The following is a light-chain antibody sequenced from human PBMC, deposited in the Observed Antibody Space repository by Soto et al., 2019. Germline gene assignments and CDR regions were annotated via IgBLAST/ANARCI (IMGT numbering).Light chain of an antibody. V-gene: IGLV1-40*01. CDR3: QSYDSSLSGREV. CDR2: GNT. CDR1: SSTIGAGYD. Sequence: QSVLTQPPSVSGAPGQRVTISCTGSSSTIGAGYDVHWYQQLPGTAPKLLIYGNTNRPSGVPDRFSGSKSSTSASLAITGLQAEDEADYYCQSYDSSLSGREVFGGGTQLTVL. J-gene: IGLJ2*01.